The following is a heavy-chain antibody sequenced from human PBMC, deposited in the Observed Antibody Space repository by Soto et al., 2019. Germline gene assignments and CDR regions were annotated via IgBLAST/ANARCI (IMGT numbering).Heavy chain of an antibody. CDR3: ARDTPTIVVVPAAMRDYYYGMDV. D-gene: IGHD2-2*01. J-gene: IGHJ6*02. V-gene: IGHV3-21*01. CDR1: GFTFSSYS. CDR2: ISSSSSYI. Sequence: EVQLVESGGGLVNPGGSLRLSCAASGFTFSSYSMNWVRQAPGKGLEWVSSISSSSSYIYYADSVKGRFTISRDNAKNSLYLQMNSLRAEDTAVYYCARDTPTIVVVPAAMRDYYYGMDVWGQGTTVTVSS.